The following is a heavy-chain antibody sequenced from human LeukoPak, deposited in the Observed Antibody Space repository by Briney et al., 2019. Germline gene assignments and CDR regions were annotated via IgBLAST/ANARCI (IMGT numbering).Heavy chain of an antibody. J-gene: IGHJ6*03. D-gene: IGHD3-16*01. CDR2: INPNSGGT. CDR1: GYTFTGYY. CDR3: ARRKAFGGVLIREPDYYMDV. Sequence: ASVKVSCKASGYTFTGYYMHWVRQAPGQGLEWMGWINPNSGGTNYAQKFQGRVTMTRDTSISTAYMELSRLRSDDTAVYYCARRKAFGGVLIREPDYYMDVWGKGTTVTVSS. V-gene: IGHV1-2*02.